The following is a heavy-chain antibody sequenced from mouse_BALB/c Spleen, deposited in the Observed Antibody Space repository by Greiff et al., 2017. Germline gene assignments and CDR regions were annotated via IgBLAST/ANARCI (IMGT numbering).Heavy chain of an antibody. J-gene: IGHJ4*01. Sequence: QVQLKESGPGLVAPSQSLSITCTVSGFSLTSYGVHWVRQPPGKGLEWLGVIWAGGSTNYNSALMSRLSISKDNSKSQVFLKMNSLHTDDTAMYYCARGGYPFYAMEDWGQGTSVTVSA. V-gene: IGHV2-9*02. D-gene: IGHD3-1*01. CDR2: IWAGGST. CDR1: GFSLTSYG. CDR3: ARGGYPFYAMED.